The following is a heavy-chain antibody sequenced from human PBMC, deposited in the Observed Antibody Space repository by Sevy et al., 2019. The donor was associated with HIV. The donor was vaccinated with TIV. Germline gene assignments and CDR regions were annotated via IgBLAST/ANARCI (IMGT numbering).Heavy chain of an antibody. CDR1: GDTFTNNY. CDR2: VDPSAGNT. CDR3: VRADPDQHFDS. Sequence: ASVKVSCKASGDTFTNNYIHWVRQAPGQGLEWMGMVDPSAGNTTYAQKFQGRVTMTRDTSTSILYMALSSLRSEDTAVYYCVRADPDQHFDSWGQGTLVTVSS. V-gene: IGHV1-46*01. J-gene: IGHJ4*02.